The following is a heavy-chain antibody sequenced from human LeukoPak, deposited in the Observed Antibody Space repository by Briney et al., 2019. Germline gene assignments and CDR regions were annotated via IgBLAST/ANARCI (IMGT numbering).Heavy chain of an antibody. Sequence: PSETLSLTCTVSGGSISSGSYYWSWIRQPAGKGLEWIGRIYTSGSTNYNPSLKSRVTISVDTSKNQFSLKLSSVTAADTAVYYCARDKRMVRGALDYNWFDPWGQGTLVTVSS. CDR1: GGSISSGSYY. CDR2: IYTSGST. J-gene: IGHJ5*02. CDR3: ARDKRMVRGALDYNWFDP. V-gene: IGHV4-61*02. D-gene: IGHD3-10*01.